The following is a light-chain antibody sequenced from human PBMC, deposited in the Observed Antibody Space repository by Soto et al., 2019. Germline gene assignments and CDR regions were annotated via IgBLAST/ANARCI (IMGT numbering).Light chain of an antibody. CDR1: QSVTNY. CDR2: DAS. J-gene: IGKJ1*01. Sequence: EIVLTQSPATLSLSPGERATLSCRASQSVTNYLAWYQQNPGQAPRLLIYDASNRATGIPATFSGSGSGTDFTLAISSLEPGEFAVYYCQQRSNWPSGTFGQGTKVEIK. V-gene: IGKV3-11*01. CDR3: QQRSNWPSGT.